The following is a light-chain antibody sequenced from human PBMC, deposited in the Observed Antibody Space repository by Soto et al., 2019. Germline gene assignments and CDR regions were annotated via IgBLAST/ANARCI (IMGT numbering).Light chain of an antibody. CDR3: QKYNSAPLS. CDR1: QRVSTF. J-gene: IGKJ4*01. V-gene: IGKV3-11*01. Sequence: MFLSQSAGPLSLSPGDRATLSLRASQRVSTFLAWYQQRPGQAPRLLISEASNRATGIPARFSGSGSGTDFTLTISSLQPEDVATYYCQKYNSAPLSFGGGTKVDI. CDR2: EAS.